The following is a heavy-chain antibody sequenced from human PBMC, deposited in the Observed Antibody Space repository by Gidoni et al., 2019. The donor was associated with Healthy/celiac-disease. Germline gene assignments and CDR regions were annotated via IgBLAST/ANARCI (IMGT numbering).Heavy chain of an antibody. D-gene: IGHD2-2*01. CDR3: ARSWEDIVVVPAAD. Sequence: EVQLVESGGGLVQPGGSLRLSCDASGFTFSSYWMSWVRQAPGKGLEWVANIKQDGSEKYYVDSVKGRFTISGDNAKNSLYLQMNSLRAEDTAVYYCARSWEDIVVVPAADWGQGTLVTVSS. J-gene: IGHJ4*02. CDR1: GFTFSSYW. CDR2: IKQDGSEK. V-gene: IGHV3-7*01.